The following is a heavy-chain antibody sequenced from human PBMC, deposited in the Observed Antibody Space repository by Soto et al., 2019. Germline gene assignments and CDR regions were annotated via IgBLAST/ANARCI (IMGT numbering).Heavy chain of an antibody. Sequence: VSLRLPWTASECTFSNHAIRWVRQTPGKGLEWVSAISGSGGSTYYADSVKGRFTISRDNSKNTLYLQMNSLRAEDTAVYYCAKAQGIQPREIDYWGQETLVTVSS. CDR2: ISGSGGST. J-gene: IGHJ4*02. CDR1: ECTFSNHA. D-gene: IGHD5-18*01. V-gene: IGHV3-23*01. CDR3: AKAQGIQPREIDY.